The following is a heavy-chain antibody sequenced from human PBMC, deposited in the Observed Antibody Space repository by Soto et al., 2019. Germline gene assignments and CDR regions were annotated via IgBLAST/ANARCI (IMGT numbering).Heavy chain of an antibody. J-gene: IGHJ6*02. Sequence: QVHLVQSGAEVREPGSSVKVSCKASGGTFSNSAITWVRQAPGQGLEWMGGIVPIFGRADYAQRCQGRVTITAVGSTSTAYMELSILRFEDTAVYYCARVLIVQNYNYYARDVWGQGTTVTVSS. CDR2: IVPIFGRA. CDR3: ARVLIVQNYNYYARDV. CDR1: GGTFSNSA. V-gene: IGHV1-69*01. D-gene: IGHD2-21*01.